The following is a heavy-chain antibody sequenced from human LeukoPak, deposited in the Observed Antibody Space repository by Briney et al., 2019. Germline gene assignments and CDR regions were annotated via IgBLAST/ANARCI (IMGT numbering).Heavy chain of an antibody. J-gene: IGHJ6*03. CDR2: IYYSGST. CDR1: GGSISSYY. V-gene: IGHV4-59*08. D-gene: IGHD2-21*02. Sequence: PSETLSLTCTVSGGSISSYYWSWIRQPPGKGLEWIGYIYYSGSTNHNPSLKSRVTISVDTSKTQFSLKLSSVTAADTAVYYCAGTSEGYCGGDCYAYYYYYMDVWGKGTTVTVSS. CDR3: AGTSEGYCGGDCYAYYYYYMDV.